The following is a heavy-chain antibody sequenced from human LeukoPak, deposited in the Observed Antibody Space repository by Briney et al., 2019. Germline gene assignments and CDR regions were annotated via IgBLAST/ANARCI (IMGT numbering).Heavy chain of an antibody. V-gene: IGHV3-23*01. D-gene: IGHD6-13*01. CDR2: ISGSGGST. Sequence: GGSLRLSCAASGFTFSSYAMGWVRQAPGRGLEWVSAISGSGGSTYYADSVKGRFTISRDNCKNTLYLQMNSLRAEDTALYYCAKKRRIAAAGNTGGYNYWGQGTLVTVSS. CDR3: AKKRRIAAAGNTGGYNY. J-gene: IGHJ4*02. CDR1: GFTFSSYA.